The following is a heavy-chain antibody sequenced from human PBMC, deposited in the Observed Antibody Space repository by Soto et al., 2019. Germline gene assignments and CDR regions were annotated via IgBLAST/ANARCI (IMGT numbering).Heavy chain of an antibody. CDR2: ITAGGDGT. J-gene: IGHJ3*02. Sequence: EVPVLESGGGLVQPGGSLRLSCEASGITFSNYMMTWIRQAPGKGLEWVSTITAGGDGTYYADSVKGRFTMSRETSKNTLDLQSNSLRAEDTAVYYCAKHVYCSGGSCKYDAFAILCQGTMVTVSS. CDR3: AKHVYCSGGSCKYDAFAI. D-gene: IGHD2-15*01. CDR1: GITFSNYM. V-gene: IGHV3-23*01.